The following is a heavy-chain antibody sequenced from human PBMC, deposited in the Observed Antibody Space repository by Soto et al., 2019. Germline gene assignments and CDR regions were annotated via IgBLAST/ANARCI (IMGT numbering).Heavy chain of an antibody. CDR2: IYYSGST. Sequence: QVQLQESGPGLVKPSQTLPLTCTVSGGSISSGGYYWSWIRQHPGKGLEWIGYIYYSGSTYYNPSLKSRVTISVDTSKNQFSLKLSSVTAADTAVYYCARDGRPDSSGHYWYFDLWGRGTLVTVSS. J-gene: IGHJ2*01. V-gene: IGHV4-31*03. D-gene: IGHD3-22*01. CDR3: ARDGRPDSSGHYWYFDL. CDR1: GGSISSGGYY.